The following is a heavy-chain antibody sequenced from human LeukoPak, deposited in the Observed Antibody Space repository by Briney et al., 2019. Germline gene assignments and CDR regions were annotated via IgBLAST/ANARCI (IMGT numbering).Heavy chain of an antibody. D-gene: IGHD2-15*01. CDR2: ISAYNGNT. V-gene: IGHV1-18*01. CDR3: ASGDCVSSGGCFSGAD. J-gene: IGHJ4*02. Sequence: ASVKVSCKASGYTFTSYGISWVRQAPGQGLEWMGWISAYNGNTNYAQKLQGRVTMTTDTSTSTAYMELRSLRSDDTAVYYCASGDCVSSGGCFSGADWGQGTLVTVSS. CDR1: GYTFTSYG.